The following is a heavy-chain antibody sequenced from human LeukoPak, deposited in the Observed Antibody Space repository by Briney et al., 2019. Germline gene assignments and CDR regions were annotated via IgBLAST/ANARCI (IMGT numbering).Heavy chain of an antibody. V-gene: IGHV3-30*02. CDR1: GFTFSSYG. CDR2: IRYDGSNK. D-gene: IGHD3-10*01. J-gene: IGHJ6*03. CDR3: AKDSIWFGELLTYMDV. Sequence: GGSLRLSCAASGFTFSSYGMHWVRQAPGKGLEWVAFIRYDGSNKYYADSVKGRFTISRDNSKNTLYLQMNSLRAEDTAVYYCAKDSIWFGELLTYMDVWGKGTTVTISS.